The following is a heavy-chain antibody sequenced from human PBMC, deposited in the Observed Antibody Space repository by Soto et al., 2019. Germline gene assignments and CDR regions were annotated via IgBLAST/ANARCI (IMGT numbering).Heavy chain of an antibody. D-gene: IGHD3-9*01. J-gene: IGHJ4*02. CDR1: GFTFSSYG. CDR3: ARDSYYDILTGLGGFDY. Sequence: QVQLVESGGGVVQPGRSLRLSCAASGFTFSSYGMHWVRQAPGKGLEWVAVIWYDGSNKYYADSVKGRFTISRDNSKNTLYPQMNSLRAEDTAVYYCARDSYYDILTGLGGFDYWGQGTLVTVSS. CDR2: IWYDGSNK. V-gene: IGHV3-33*01.